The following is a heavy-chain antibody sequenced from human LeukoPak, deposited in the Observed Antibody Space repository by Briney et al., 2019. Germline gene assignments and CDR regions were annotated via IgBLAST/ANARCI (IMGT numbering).Heavy chain of an antibody. CDR3: ATYGSGSYFGYYYYYYMDV. J-gene: IGHJ6*03. CDR1: GFTFSSYS. V-gene: IGHV3-48*04. CDR2: ISSSGSTI. D-gene: IGHD3-10*01. Sequence: GGSLRLSCAASGFTFSSYSMNWVRQAPGKGLEWVSYISSSGSTIYYADSVKGRFTISRDNAKNSLYLQMNSLGAEDTAVYYCATYGSGSYFGYYYYYYMDVWGKGTTVTISS.